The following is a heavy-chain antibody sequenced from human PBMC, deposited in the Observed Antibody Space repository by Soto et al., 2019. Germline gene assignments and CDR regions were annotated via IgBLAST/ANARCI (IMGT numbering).Heavy chain of an antibody. Sequence: ASVKVSCKASGYTFTSYDINWVRQATGQGLEWMGWMNPNSGNTGYAQKFQGRVTMTRNTSISTAYMELSSLRSEDTAVYYCAXGRVVPAAIWYYYGMDVWGQGTTVTVSS. J-gene: IGHJ6*02. V-gene: IGHV1-8*01. CDR2: MNPNSGNT. CDR3: AXGRVVPAAIWYYYGMDV. D-gene: IGHD2-2*02. CDR1: GYTFTSYD.